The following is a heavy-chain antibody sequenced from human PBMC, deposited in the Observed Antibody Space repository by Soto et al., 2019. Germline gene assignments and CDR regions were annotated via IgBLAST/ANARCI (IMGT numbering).Heavy chain of an antibody. V-gene: IGHV4-34*01. CDR2: INHSGST. CDR1: GGSFSGYY. Sequence: SETLSLTCAVYGGSFSGYYWSWIRQPPGKGLEWIGEINHSGSTNYNPSLKSRVTISVDTSKNQFSLKLSSVTAADTGVYYCARGGGGVYYFDYWGQGTLVTVSS. CDR3: ARGGGGVYYFDY. J-gene: IGHJ4*02. D-gene: IGHD3-3*01.